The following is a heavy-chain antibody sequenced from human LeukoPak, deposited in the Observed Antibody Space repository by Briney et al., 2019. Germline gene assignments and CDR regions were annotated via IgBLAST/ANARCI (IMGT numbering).Heavy chain of an antibody. D-gene: IGHD6-19*01. V-gene: IGHV3-30*18. J-gene: IGHJ4*02. CDR1: GFTFSSYA. CDR3: AKASIAVAVPYYFDY. Sequence: QTGGSLRLSCAASGFTFSSYAMSWVRQAPGKGLEWVAVISYDGSNKYYADSVKGRFTISRDNSKNTLYLQMNSLRAEDTAVYYCAKASIAVAVPYYFDYWGQGTLVTVSS. CDR2: ISYDGSNK.